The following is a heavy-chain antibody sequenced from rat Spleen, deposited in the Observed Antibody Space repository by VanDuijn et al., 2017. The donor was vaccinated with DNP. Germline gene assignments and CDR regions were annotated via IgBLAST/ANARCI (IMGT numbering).Heavy chain of an antibody. CDR3: TRVLYNGYQRHYWSFDF. V-gene: IGHV2S12*01. D-gene: IGHD1-6*01. J-gene: IGHJ1*01. Sequence: QVQLKESGPGLVQPSQTLSLTCTVSGFSLTSYGVNWVRQPPGKGLEWIAAMSSGGSTYYNSALKSRLSISRDTSKSQVFLKMNSLQTEDTAIYFCTRVLYNGYQRHYWSFDFWGPGTMVTVSS. CDR2: MSSGGST. CDR1: GFSLTSYG.